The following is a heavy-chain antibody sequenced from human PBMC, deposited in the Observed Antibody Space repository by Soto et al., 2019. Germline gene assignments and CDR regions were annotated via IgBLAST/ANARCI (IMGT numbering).Heavy chain of an antibody. CDR1: GYTFSIYG. CDR3: VRDLDGSGSYYTDY. Sequence: QVQLVQSGAEVKKPGASVKVSCKASGYTFSIYGINWVRQAPGQGLEWMGWTRPNNGNTKYAQNLQGRVTMTTDTSTSTSYMELRSLRPDDTAVYYCVRDLDGSGSYYTDYWGQGTLVTGSS. V-gene: IGHV1-18*01. CDR2: TRPNNGNT. J-gene: IGHJ4*02. D-gene: IGHD3-10*01.